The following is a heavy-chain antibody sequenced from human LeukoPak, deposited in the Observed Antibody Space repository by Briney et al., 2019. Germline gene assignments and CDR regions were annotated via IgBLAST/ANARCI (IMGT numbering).Heavy chain of an antibody. J-gene: IGHJ4*02. Sequence: PSETLSLTCTVSGGSISSYYWSWIRQPPGKGLEWIGYIYYSGSTNYNPSLKSRVTISVDTSKNQFSLKLSSVTAADTAVYYCARRKPSRDFDYWGQGTLVTVSS. CDR2: IYYSGST. CDR1: GGSISSYY. V-gene: IGHV4-59*08. CDR3: ARRKPSRDFDY.